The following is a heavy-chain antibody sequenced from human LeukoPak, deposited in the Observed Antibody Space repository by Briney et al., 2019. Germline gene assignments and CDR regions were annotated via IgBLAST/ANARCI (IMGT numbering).Heavy chain of an antibody. J-gene: IGHJ4*02. CDR3: AREAPSGYDYLDY. CDR2: IYSGGST. Sequence: GGSLRLSCAASGFTVSSNYMSWVRQAQGKGLEWDSVIYSGGSTYYADSVKGRFTISRDNSKNTLYLQMNSLRAEDTAVYYCAREAPSGYDYLDYWGQGTLVTVSS. V-gene: IGHV3-53*01. CDR1: GFTVSSNY. D-gene: IGHD5-12*01.